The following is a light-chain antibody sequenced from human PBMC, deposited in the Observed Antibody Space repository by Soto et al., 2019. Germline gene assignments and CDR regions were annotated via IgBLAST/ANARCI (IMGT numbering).Light chain of an antibody. V-gene: IGKV3D-15*01. CDR2: GAS. Sequence: EIVRTHSPASLSVSPCERATLSFRASQSVSSNLAWYQQKPGQAPRLLIYGASSRATGIPDRFSDSGSGTDFTLTISSLQPDDFATYYCQQYYSYSRTFGQGTRLEIK. CDR3: QQYYSYSRT. J-gene: IGKJ5*01. CDR1: QSVSSN.